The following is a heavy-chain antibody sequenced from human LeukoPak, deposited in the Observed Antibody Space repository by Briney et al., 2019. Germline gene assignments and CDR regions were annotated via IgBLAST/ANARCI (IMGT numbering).Heavy chain of an antibody. CDR2: INPNSAGT. Sequence: ASVKVSCKASGYTFIGYYMHWVRQAPGQGLEWMGWINPNSAGTNYAHNFQGRVTMTRDTSTNTAYMDLSSLRSDDTAVYYCARGITTGAPYWGQGTLVTVSS. V-gene: IGHV1-2*02. CDR3: ARGITTGAPY. CDR1: GYTFIGYY. J-gene: IGHJ4*02. D-gene: IGHD1-1*01.